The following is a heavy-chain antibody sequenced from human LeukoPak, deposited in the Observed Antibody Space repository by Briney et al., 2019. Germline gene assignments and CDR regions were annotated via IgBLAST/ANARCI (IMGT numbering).Heavy chain of an antibody. J-gene: IGHJ4*02. CDR2: IRSTANGYAT. V-gene: IGHV3-73*01. D-gene: IGHD5-18*01. CDR3: AKDEEYSYGPLTLDY. CDR1: GFTFSGSA. Sequence: GGSLRLSCAASGFTFSGSALHWVRQASGKGLEWVGRIRSTANGYATAYAASVKGRFTISRDDSKNTAYLQMDSLKTEDTAVYYCAKDEEYSYGPLTLDYWGQGTLVTVSS.